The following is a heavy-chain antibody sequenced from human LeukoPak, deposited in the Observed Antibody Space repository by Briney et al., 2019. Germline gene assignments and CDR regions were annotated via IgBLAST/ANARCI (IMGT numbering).Heavy chain of an antibody. D-gene: IGHD6-13*01. V-gene: IGHV1-8*01. CDR1: GYTFTSYD. CDR3: ARLASSSWPIYYYYGMDV. J-gene: IGHJ6*02. Sequence: GASVKVSCKASGYTFTSYDINWVRQATGQGLEWMGWMNPNNGNTGYAQKFQGRVTMTRSTSISTAYMELSSLRSEDTAVYYCARLASSSWPIYYYYGMDVWGQGTTVTVSS. CDR2: MNPNNGNT.